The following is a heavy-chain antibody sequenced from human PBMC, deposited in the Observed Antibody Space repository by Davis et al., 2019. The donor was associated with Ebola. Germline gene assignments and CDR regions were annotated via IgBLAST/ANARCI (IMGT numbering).Heavy chain of an antibody. Sequence: AASVKVSCKASGYTFTSYGISWVRQAPGQGLEWMGWISAYNGNTNYAQKLQGRVTMTTDTSTSTAYMELRSLRSDDTAMFYCARGRNSAEHYEKEFDYWGQGTLVTVSS. D-gene: IGHD3-3*01. CDR3: ARGRNSAEHYEKEFDY. CDR1: GYTFTSYG. V-gene: IGHV1-18*04. J-gene: IGHJ4*02. CDR2: ISAYNGNT.